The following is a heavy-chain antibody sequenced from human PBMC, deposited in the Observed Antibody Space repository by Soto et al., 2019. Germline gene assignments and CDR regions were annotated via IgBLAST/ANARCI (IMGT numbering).Heavy chain of an antibody. CDR1: GFTFSSYW. J-gene: IGHJ4*02. CDR2: IKQDGSEK. V-gene: IGHV3-7*01. CDR3: ARVRTPFKYYFDY. Sequence: EVQLVESGGGLVQPGGSLRLSCAASGFTFSSYWMSWGRQAPGKGLEWVANIKQDGSEKYYVDSVKGRFTISRDNAKNSLYLQMNSLRAEDTAVYYCARVRTPFKYYFDYWGQGTLVTVSS.